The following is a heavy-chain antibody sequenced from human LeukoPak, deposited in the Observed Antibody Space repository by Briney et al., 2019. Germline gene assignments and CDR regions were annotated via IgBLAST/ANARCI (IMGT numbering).Heavy chain of an antibody. Sequence: GESLKIPCKGSGYSFTSYWIGWLRQMPGEGLEWMGIIYPGDSDTKYNPSFQSQVTISADKSISTAYLQLSSLTAADTATYYCARQVVDTAMVVAFDIWGQGTMATVSS. D-gene: IGHD5-18*01. J-gene: IGHJ3*02. CDR1: GYSFTSYW. CDR2: IYPGDSDT. CDR3: ARQVVDTAMVVAFDI. V-gene: IGHV5-51*01.